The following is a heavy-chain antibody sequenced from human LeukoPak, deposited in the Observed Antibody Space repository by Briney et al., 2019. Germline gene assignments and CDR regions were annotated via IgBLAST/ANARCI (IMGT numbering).Heavy chain of an antibody. Sequence: GRSLRLSCAASGFTFSSYGAHWVRQAPGKGLEWVADVSSDARYTYFADSVRGRFTISRDNSNSTVFLQMNSLRAEDTAAYYCATGNRASSKAAHDSWGQGTLVTVSS. D-gene: IGHD6-6*01. J-gene: IGHJ5*01. CDR1: GFTFSSYG. CDR3: ATGNRASSKAAHDS. V-gene: IGHV3-30*04. CDR2: VSSDARYT.